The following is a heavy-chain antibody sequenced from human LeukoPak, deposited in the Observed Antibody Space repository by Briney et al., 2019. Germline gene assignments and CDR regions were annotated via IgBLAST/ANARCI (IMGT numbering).Heavy chain of an antibody. J-gene: IGHJ4*02. V-gene: IGHV3-23*01. CDR3: AKDRRDPMVWGVLDY. CDR1: GFTFSSYA. CDR2: ISGSGGST. D-gene: IGHD3-10*01. Sequence: PGGSLRLSCAASGFTFSSYAMSWVRQAPGKGLEWVSAISGSGGSTYYADSVKGRFTISRDNSKNTLYLQMNSLRAEDTAVYYCAKDRRDPMVWGVLDYWGQGTLVTVSS.